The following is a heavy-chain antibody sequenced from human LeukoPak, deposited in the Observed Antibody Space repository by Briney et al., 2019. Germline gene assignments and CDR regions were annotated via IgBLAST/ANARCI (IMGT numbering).Heavy chain of an antibody. D-gene: IGHD3-22*01. CDR2: IDPSDSYT. Sequence: GESLKISCKGSGYSFTSYWISWVRQMPGKGLEWMGRIDPSDSYTNYSPSFQGHVTISADKSISTAYLQWSSLKASDTAMYYCASTRYGGSGYYYLFGDYFDYWGQGTLVTVSP. J-gene: IGHJ4*02. V-gene: IGHV5-10-1*01. CDR1: GYSFTSYW. CDR3: ASTRYGGSGYYYLFGDYFDY.